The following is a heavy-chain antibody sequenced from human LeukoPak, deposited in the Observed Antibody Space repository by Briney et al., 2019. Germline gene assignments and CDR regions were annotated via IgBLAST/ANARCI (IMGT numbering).Heavy chain of an antibody. J-gene: IGHJ5*02. V-gene: IGHV3-11*01. CDR3: ATDGAGFDT. CDR2: INIGGTNT. CDR1: GFGFSDYY. Sequence: PGGSLRLSCAASGFGFSDYYMSWIRQAPGKGLEWLSYINIGGTNTHYADSVKGRFTISRDNAKKSLYLELTNLRAEDTAVYYCATDGAGFDTWGQGVLVTVSS.